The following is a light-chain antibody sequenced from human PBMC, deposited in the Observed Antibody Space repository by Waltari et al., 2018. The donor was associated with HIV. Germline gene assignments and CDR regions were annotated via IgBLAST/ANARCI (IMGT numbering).Light chain of an antibody. J-gene: IGLJ2*01. CDR1: SSDVGGYNY. Sequence: QSALPQPRSVSGSPGQSVTFSCTGTSSDVGGYNYVPWYQQHPGKAPKLMIYDVSKRPSGVPDRFSGSKSGNTASLTISGLQAEDEADYYCCSYAGSYPVVFGGGTKLTVL. V-gene: IGLV2-11*01. CDR2: DVS. CDR3: CSYAGSYPVV.